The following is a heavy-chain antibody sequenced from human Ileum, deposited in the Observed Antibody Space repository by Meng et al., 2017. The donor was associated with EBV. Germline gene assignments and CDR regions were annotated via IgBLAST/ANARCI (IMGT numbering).Heavy chain of an antibody. CDR2: IYYSGKT. J-gene: IGHJ4*02. CDR3: VRRQKSDGDYAHFDN. D-gene: IGHD4-17*01. CDR1: GGSIISTYCF. Sequence: RERQGSAAGLVKPPGSSVITCSDAGGSIISTYCFWDLIRQPPGKGVEWLGSIYYSGKTYYNPSLRGRVSISVDTSKNQFSLKLSSVTAADTAVYYCVRRQKSDGDYAHFDNWGQGTLVT. V-gene: IGHV4-39*01.